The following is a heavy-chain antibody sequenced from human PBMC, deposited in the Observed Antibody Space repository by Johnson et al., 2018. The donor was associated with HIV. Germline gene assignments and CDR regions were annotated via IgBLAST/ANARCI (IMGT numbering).Heavy chain of an antibody. CDR2: IRYDGRDT. D-gene: IGHD1-14*01. V-gene: IGHV3-30*02. Sequence: QVQLVESGGGVVQPGGSLRLSCAASGFTLSSYGMHWVRQAPGKGREWVAFIRYDGRDTYSADSVEGRFTISRDNSKNTLYLQMKSLRPEETAVYYCAKGEPVAFDIWGQGTMVTVSS. CDR3: AKGEPVAFDI. CDR1: GFTLSSYG. J-gene: IGHJ3*02.